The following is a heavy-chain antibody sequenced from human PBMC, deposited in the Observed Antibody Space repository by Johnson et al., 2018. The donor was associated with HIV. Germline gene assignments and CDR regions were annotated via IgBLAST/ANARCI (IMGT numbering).Heavy chain of an antibody. V-gene: IGHV3-30*14. Sequence: QVQLVESGGCVVQPGRSLRLSCAASGFSFSTYAMHWVRQAPGKGLEWLIVISYDGSNTYYADSVKGRFTISRDNSKNTLYLQMNSLRVDDTAVYYCAIGRGEFPRHAFDIWGQGTMVTVSS. CDR2: ISYDGSNT. CDR3: AIGRGEFPRHAFDI. CDR1: GFSFSTYA. J-gene: IGHJ3*02. D-gene: IGHD3-10*01.